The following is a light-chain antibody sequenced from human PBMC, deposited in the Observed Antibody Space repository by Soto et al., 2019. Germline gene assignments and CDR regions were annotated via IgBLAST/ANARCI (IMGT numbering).Light chain of an antibody. V-gene: IGKV1-5*03. Sequence: DIQITQSPSTLSASVGDRVTITCRATQSISSWLAWYQQKPGKAPKLLIYKASSLEGGVPSRFSGSGYGTEFTLTISSLRPDDFATYYCQQYNSYSEAFGQGTKVDI. CDR3: QQYNSYSEA. J-gene: IGKJ1*01. CDR2: KAS. CDR1: QSISSW.